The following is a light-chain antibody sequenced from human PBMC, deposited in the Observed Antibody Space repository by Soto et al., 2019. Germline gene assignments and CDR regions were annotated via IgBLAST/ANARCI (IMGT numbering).Light chain of an antibody. CDR1: QSVTNN. V-gene: IGKV3-15*01. CDR3: QQYNNWPRT. CDR2: GAS. J-gene: IGKJ1*01. Sequence: EILMTQSPYTLSVSPGERATLSCGASQSVTNNLAWYQQKPGQAPRLLIYGASTRTIAIPARFSGSGSGTDFTLTISSLQSEDFEVYYCQQYNNWPRTFGQGTKVDIK.